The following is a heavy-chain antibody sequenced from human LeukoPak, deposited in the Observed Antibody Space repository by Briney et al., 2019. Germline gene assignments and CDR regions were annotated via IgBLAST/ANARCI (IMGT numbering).Heavy chain of an antibody. D-gene: IGHD3-22*01. CDR3: ARAGYYYRWFDP. Sequence: SETLSLTCTVSGGSISSGGYYWSWIRQHPGKGLEWIGYIYYSGSTYYNPSLKSRVTISVDTSKNQFSLKLSSVTVADTAVYYCARAGYYYRWFDPWGQGTLVIVSS. V-gene: IGHV4-31*03. J-gene: IGHJ5*02. CDR2: IYYSGST. CDR1: GGSISSGGYY.